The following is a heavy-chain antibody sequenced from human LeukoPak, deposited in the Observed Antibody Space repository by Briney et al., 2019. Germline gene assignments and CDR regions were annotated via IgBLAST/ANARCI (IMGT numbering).Heavy chain of an antibody. CDR2: IWYDGSNK. V-gene: IGHV3-33*01. CDR3: ARDPDVEMATIEPLFDY. J-gene: IGHJ4*02. D-gene: IGHD5-24*01. CDR1: GFTFSSYG. Sequence: GGSLRLSCAASGFTFSSYGMHWVRQAPGKGLEWVAVIWYDGSNKYYADSVKGRFTISRDNSKNTLYLQMNSLRAEDTAVYYCARDPDVEMATIEPLFDYWGQGTLVTVSS.